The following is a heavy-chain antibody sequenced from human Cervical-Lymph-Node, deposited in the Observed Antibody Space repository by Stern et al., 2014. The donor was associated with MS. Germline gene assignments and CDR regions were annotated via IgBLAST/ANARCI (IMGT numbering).Heavy chain of an antibody. CDR3: ASAYSSSHYYFDY. D-gene: IGHD6-13*01. CDR1: GFSFSRYA. Sequence: VQLVESGGGVVQPGRSLRLSCAASGFSFSRYAMHWVRQAPGKGLEWVALIWYDGGNPYYADSVTGRFTISRDNFKSTLYLQMNSLRAEDTAVYYCASAYSSSHYYFDYWGQGTLVTVSS. CDR2: IWYDGGNP. J-gene: IGHJ4*02. V-gene: IGHV3-33*01.